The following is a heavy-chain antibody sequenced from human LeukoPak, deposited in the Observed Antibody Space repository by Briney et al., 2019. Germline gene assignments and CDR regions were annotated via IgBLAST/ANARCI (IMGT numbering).Heavy chain of an antibody. J-gene: IGHJ6*04. CDR3: ARDYVGENGSGSYYIPMDV. CDR1: GDSVSSNSAA. D-gene: IGHD3-10*01. CDR2: TYYRSKWYN. Sequence: SQTLSLTCAISGDSVSSNSAAWNWIRQSPSRGLEWLGRTYYRSKWYNDYAVSVKSRITINPDTSKNQFSLQLNSVTPEDTAVYYCARDYVGENGSGSYYIPMDVWGKGTTVTVSS. V-gene: IGHV6-1*01.